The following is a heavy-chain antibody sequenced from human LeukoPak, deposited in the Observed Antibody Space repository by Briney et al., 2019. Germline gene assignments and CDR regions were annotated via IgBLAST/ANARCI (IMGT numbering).Heavy chain of an antibody. CDR3: AKTLPCSGGWRATFDF. V-gene: IGHV4-39*01. D-gene: IGHD6-19*01. J-gene: IGHJ4*02. Sequence: SETLSLTCTVSGDSISSHSYFWGWIRQPPGKGLEWIGNIRYIGSTYYNPSLKSRVTVSVDTSTNQFSLKLSSVTAADTAVYYCAKTLPCSGGWRATFDFWGQGTLVTVSS. CDR1: GDSISSHSYF. CDR2: IRYIGST.